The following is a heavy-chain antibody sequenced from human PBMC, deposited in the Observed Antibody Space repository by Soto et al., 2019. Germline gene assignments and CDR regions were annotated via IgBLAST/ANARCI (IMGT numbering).Heavy chain of an antibody. CDR2: ISYDGSNK. D-gene: IGHD3-22*01. Sequence: QVQLVESGGGVVQPGRSLRLSCAASGFTFSSYAMHWVRQAPGKGLEWVAVISYDGSNKYYADSVKGRFTISRDNSKNTLYLQMNSLSAEDTAVYYCANDSSGYYYVNWYFDLWGRGTLVTVSS. V-gene: IGHV3-30-3*02. J-gene: IGHJ2*01. CDR3: ANDSSGYYYVNWYFDL. CDR1: GFTFSSYA.